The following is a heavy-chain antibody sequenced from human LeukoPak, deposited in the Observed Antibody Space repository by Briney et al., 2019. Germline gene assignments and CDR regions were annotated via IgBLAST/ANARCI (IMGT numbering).Heavy chain of an antibody. V-gene: IGHV4-34*01. Sequence: SETLSLTCAVYGGSFSGYYWSWIRQPPGKGLEWTGEINHSGSTNYNPSLKSRVTISVDTSKNQFSLKLSSVTAADTAVYYCARGTRYYDFWSGFQSYWYFDLWGRGTLVTVSS. CDR2: INHSGST. CDR3: ARGTRYYDFWSGFQSYWYFDL. CDR1: GGSFSGYY. D-gene: IGHD3-3*01. J-gene: IGHJ2*01.